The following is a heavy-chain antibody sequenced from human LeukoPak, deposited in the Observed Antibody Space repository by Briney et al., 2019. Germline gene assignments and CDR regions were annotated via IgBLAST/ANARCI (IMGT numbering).Heavy chain of an antibody. CDR2: IYYSGST. V-gene: IGHV4-39*01. Sequence: SETLSLTCTVSGGSISSSSYYWGWIRQPPGKGLEWIGSIYYSGSTYYNPSLKSRVTISVDTSKNQFSLKLSSVTAADTAVYYCAGLVLRFLEWLGTIDYWGQGTLVTVSS. CDR3: AGLVLRFLEWLGTIDY. CDR1: GGSISSSSYY. D-gene: IGHD3-3*01. J-gene: IGHJ4*02.